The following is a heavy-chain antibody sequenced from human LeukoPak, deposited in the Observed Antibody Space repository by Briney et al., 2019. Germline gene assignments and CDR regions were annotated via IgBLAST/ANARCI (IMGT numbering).Heavy chain of an antibody. D-gene: IGHD2-15*01. J-gene: IGHJ4*02. CDR3: ARDRDSGYCSGGSCYPLDY. CDR2: ISYDGSNK. Sequence: GGSLRLSCAASGFTFSSYAMHWVRQAPGKGLEWVAVISYDGSNKYYADSVKGRFTISRDNSKNTLYLQMNSLRAEDTAVYYCARDRDSGYCSGGSCYPLDYWGQGTLVTVSS. CDR1: GFTFSSYA. V-gene: IGHV3-30-3*01.